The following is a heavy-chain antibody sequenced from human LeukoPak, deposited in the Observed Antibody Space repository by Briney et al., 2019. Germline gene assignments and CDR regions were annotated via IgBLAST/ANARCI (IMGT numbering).Heavy chain of an antibody. J-gene: IGHJ4*02. CDR3: ARDLGDYGDQYYFDY. Sequence: GGSLRLSCAASGFTFSSYWMPWVRHAPGKGLGWVSRINSDGSSTSYADSVKGRFTISRDNAKNTLYLQMNSLRAEDTAVYYCARDLGDYGDQYYFDYWGQGTLVTVSS. D-gene: IGHD4-17*01. CDR2: INSDGSST. V-gene: IGHV3-74*01. CDR1: GFTFSSYW.